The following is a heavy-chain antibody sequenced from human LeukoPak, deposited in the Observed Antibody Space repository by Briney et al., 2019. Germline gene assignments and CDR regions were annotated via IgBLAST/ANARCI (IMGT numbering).Heavy chain of an antibody. Sequence: PGGSLSLSCAISGITLSNYGMSWVRQAPGKGLEWVSGISGSGGSTYYADSVKGRFTISRDNSKNTVYLQMNSLRAEDTAVYYCAGPRDGYNFYFDYWGQGTLVTVSS. CDR1: GITLSNYG. D-gene: IGHD5-24*01. CDR2: ISGSGGST. CDR3: AGPRDGYNFYFDY. V-gene: IGHV3-23*01. J-gene: IGHJ4*02.